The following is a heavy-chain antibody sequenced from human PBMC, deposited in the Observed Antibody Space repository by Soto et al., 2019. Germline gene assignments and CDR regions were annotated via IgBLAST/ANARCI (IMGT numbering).Heavy chain of an antibody. Sequence: PVGSLRLSCAASGFTVSSNYMSWVRQAPGKGLEWVANIKQDGSEKYYVDSVKGRFTISRDNAKNSLYLQMNSLRAEDTAVYYCAISHSYYYDSSGYYPFDYWGQGTLVTVSS. V-gene: IGHV3-7*01. CDR1: GFTVSSNY. D-gene: IGHD3-22*01. J-gene: IGHJ4*02. CDR3: AISHSYYYDSSGYYPFDY. CDR2: IKQDGSEK.